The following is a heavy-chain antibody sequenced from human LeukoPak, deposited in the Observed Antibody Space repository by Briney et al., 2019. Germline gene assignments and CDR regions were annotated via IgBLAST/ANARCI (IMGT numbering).Heavy chain of an antibody. V-gene: IGHV1-24*01. CDR2: SDPEKGKT. CDR1: GYTFNELS. Sequence: ASVKVSCKVSGYTFNELSMHWVRQAPGKGLEWMGGSDPEKGKTIYAQKFQGRVTMTEDTSTDTAYMELSSLTSEDTAVYYCATLVYYYMDVWGKGTTVTVSS. J-gene: IGHJ6*03. CDR3: ATLVYYYMDV.